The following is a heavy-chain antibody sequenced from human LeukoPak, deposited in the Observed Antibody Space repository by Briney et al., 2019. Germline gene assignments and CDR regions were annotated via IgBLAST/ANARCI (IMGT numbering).Heavy chain of an antibody. CDR2: FKSTTDGGTT. CDR3: TTQGSGYYYFGC. J-gene: IGHJ4*02. V-gene: IGHV3-15*01. D-gene: IGHD3-22*01. CDR1: GFTFSDHY. Sequence: GGSLRLSCAASGFTFSDHYMDWVRQAPGKGLEWVGRFKSTTDGGTTDYAAPVKGRLTISRDDSKNTLYLQMNSLKTEDTAVYYCTTQGSGYYYFGCWGQGTLVTVSS.